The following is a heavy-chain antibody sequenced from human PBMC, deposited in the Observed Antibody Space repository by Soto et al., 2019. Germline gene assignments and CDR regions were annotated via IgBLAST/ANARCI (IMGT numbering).Heavy chain of an antibody. Sequence: GGSLRLSCAASGFTFSSYAMSWVRQAPGKGLEWVSAISGSGGSTYYADSVKGRFTISRDNSKNTLYLQMNSLRAEDTAVYYCAHLGYCSSTSCPIDYWGQGTLVTVSS. CDR2: ISGSGGST. J-gene: IGHJ4*02. CDR3: AHLGYCSSTSCPIDY. V-gene: IGHV3-23*01. D-gene: IGHD2-2*01. CDR1: GFTFSSYA.